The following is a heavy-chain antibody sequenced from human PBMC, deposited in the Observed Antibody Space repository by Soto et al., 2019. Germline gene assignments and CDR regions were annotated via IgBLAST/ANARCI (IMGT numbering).Heavy chain of an antibody. Sequence: EVQLVESGGGLVQPGGSLRLSCAASGFTVSSNYLSWVRQAPGKGLEWVSVIYSGGSTYYADSVKGRFTISRHNSKNTLYLQMNSLRAEDTAVYYCARGSSWYLSGFDPWGQGTLVTVSS. CDR2: IYSGGST. CDR1: GFTVSSNY. D-gene: IGHD6-13*01. CDR3: ARGSSWYLSGFDP. V-gene: IGHV3-53*04. J-gene: IGHJ5*02.